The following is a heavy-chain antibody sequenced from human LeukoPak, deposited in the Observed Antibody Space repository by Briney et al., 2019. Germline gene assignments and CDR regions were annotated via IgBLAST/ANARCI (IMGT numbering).Heavy chain of an antibody. D-gene: IGHD1-26*01. CDR3: ARVTGSIDY. CDR1: VYTFTSYD. CDR2: MNPKSGNT. V-gene: IGHV1-8*01. J-gene: IGHJ4*02. Sequence: GASVKVSCKASVYTFTSYDINWVRQATAQGLEWMGWMNPKSGNTGFAQKFQGRVTMTRDTSISTAYMELGSLRSEDTAVYYCARVTGSIDYWGQGTLVTVSS.